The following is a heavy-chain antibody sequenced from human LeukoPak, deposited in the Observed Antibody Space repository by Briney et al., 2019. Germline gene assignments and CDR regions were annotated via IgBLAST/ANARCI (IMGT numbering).Heavy chain of an antibody. CDR2: VSYDGSNE. Sequence: PGGSLRLSCAASGFTFGSYDMHWVRQAPGKGLEWVAFVSYDGSNEYYADSVKGRFTISRDNSKNTLYLQMISLRPEDTAVFFRARGGSGWDLPGYWGQGTLVTVSS. CDR1: GFTFGSYD. V-gene: IGHV3-30*03. CDR3: ARGGSGWDLPGY. D-gene: IGHD6-19*01. J-gene: IGHJ4*02.